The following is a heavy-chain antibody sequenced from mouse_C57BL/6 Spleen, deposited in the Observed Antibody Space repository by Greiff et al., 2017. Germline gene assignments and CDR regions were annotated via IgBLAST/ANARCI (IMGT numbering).Heavy chain of an antibody. J-gene: IGHJ1*03. CDR3: ARRTGTGWYFDV. V-gene: IGHV1-69*01. Sequence: QLQQPGAELVMPGASVKLSCKASGYTFTSYWMHWVKQRPGQGLEWIGEIDPSDSYTNYNQKFKGKSTLTVDKSSSTAYMQLSSLTSEDSAVYYCARRTGTGWYFDVWGTGTTVTVSS. CDR2: IDPSDSYT. D-gene: IGHD4-1*01. CDR1: GYTFTSYW.